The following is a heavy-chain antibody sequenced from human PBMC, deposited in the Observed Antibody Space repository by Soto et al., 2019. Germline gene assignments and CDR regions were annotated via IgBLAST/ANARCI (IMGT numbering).Heavy chain of an antibody. CDR3: ASAPTMVRGVGLY. CDR2: IIPILGIA. CDR1: GGTFSSYT. J-gene: IGHJ4*02. V-gene: IGHV1-69*02. D-gene: IGHD3-10*01. Sequence: QVQLVQSGAEVKKPGSSVKVSCKASGGTFSSYTISWVRQAPGQGLEWMGRIIPILGIANYAQKFQGRVTITADKSTSTAYMELSSLRSEDTAVYYCASAPTMVRGVGLYWGQGTLVTVSS.